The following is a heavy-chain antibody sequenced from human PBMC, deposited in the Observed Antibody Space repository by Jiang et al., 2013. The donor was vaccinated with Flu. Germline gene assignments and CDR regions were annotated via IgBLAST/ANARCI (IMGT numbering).Heavy chain of an antibody. J-gene: IGHJ3*02. D-gene: IGHD3-3*01. CDR2: IRSKAYGGTA. V-gene: IGHV3-49*05. CDR1: GFTFRDYA. CDR3: TRHDDTAKSFDI. Sequence: GLVKPGRSLRLSCTGSGFTFRDYAMSWFCRAPGKGLEWVGFIRSKAYGGTAEYATSVKGRFTMSRDDSKSIASLQMNSLRTEDTAVYYCTRHDDTAKSFDIWGQGTMVTVSS.